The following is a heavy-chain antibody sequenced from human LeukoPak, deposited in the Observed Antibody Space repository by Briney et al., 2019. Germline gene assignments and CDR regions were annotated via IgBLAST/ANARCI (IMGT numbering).Heavy chain of an antibody. V-gene: IGHV3-7*04. J-gene: IGHJ4*02. CDR2: INYDGSAK. CDR3: ARGTNYYDSSGSKLDY. CDR1: GFRFSTSW. Sequence: GGSLRLSCAASGFRFSTSWMSWVRQAPGKGLEWLGNINYDGSAKYYMDSVKGRFTISRDNSKNTLYLQMNSLRAEDTAVYYCARGTNYYDSSGSKLDYWGQGTLVTVSS. D-gene: IGHD3-22*01.